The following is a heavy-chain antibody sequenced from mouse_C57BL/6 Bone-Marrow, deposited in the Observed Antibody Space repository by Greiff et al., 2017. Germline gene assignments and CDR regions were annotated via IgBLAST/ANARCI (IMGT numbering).Heavy chain of an antibody. CDR2: IYPGGGYT. CDR3: ARLGGPYFDY. CDR1: GYTFTNYW. J-gene: IGHJ2*01. Sequence: QVQLQQSGAELVRPGTSVKMSCKASGYTFTNYWIGWAKQRPGHGLEWIGDIYPGGGYTNYNAKFKGKATLTADKSSSTAYMQFSSLTSEDSAIYYCARLGGPYFDYWGQGTTLTVSS. V-gene: IGHV1-63*01.